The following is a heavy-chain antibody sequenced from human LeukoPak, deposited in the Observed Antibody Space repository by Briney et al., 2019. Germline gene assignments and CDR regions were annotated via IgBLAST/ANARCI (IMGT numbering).Heavy chain of an antibody. CDR3: ARDSHDFWSGYRNWFGP. Sequence: PSETLSLTCTVSGGSISSYYWSWIRQPAGKGLEWIGRIYTSGSTNYNPSLKSRVTMSVDTSKNQFSLKLSSVTAADTAVYYCARDSHDFWSGYRNWFGPWGQGTLVTVSS. J-gene: IGHJ5*02. D-gene: IGHD3-3*01. CDR2: IYTSGST. CDR1: GGSISSYY. V-gene: IGHV4-4*07.